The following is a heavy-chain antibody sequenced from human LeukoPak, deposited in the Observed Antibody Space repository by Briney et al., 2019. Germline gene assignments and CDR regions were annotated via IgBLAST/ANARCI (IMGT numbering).Heavy chain of an antibody. CDR1: GFTLSGYS. J-gene: IGHJ4*02. D-gene: IGHD4-17*01. CDR2: ISSSSSYI. CDR3: ARDRKSGVTTSEFDY. V-gene: IGHV3-21*01. Sequence: GGAPRLFRAGPGFTLSGYSMKWGRPGPGEGVGWGLSISSSSSYIYYADSVKGRFTISRDNAKNSLYLQMNSLRAEDTAVYYCARDRKSGVTTSEFDYWGQGTLVTVSS.